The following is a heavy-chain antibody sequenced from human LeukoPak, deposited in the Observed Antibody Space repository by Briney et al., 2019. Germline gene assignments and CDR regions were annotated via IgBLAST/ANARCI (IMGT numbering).Heavy chain of an antibody. J-gene: IGHJ4*02. D-gene: IGHD2-2*01. Sequence: GGSLRLSCAASGFTFSDYPILWVRQAPGKGLEYILGISSDGVITYYANSVKGRFTISRDNSKNTLYLQMGSLRAEDMAMYYCASGLDCSSTSCPADYWGQGTLVTVSS. CDR2: ISSDGVIT. V-gene: IGHV3-64*01. CDR1: GFTFSDYP. CDR3: ASGLDCSSTSCPADY.